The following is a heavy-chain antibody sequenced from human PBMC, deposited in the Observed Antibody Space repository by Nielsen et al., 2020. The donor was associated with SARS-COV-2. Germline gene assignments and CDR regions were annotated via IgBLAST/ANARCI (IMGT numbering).Heavy chain of an antibody. V-gene: IGHV3-7*01. CDR1: GFTFSSYW. CDR2: IKQDGSEK. Sequence: GESLKISCAASGFTFSSYWMSWVRQAPGKGLEWVANIKQDGSEKYYADSVKGRFTISRDNSKNTLYLQMNSLRAEDTAVYYCAKDLKGSSWYFDYYYGMDVWGQGTTVTVSS. J-gene: IGHJ6*02. D-gene: IGHD6-13*01. CDR3: AKDLKGSSWYFDYYYGMDV.